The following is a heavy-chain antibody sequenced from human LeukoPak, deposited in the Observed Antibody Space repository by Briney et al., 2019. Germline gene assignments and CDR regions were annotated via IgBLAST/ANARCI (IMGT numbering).Heavy chain of an antibody. V-gene: IGHV3-7*01. CDR2: IKQDGSEK. CDR1: GFTFSSYW. D-gene: IGHD3-22*01. Sequence: SGGSLRLSCAASGFTFSSYWMSWVRQAPGKGLEWVANIKQDGSEKYYVDSVKGRFTISRDNSKNTLYLQMNSLRAEDTAVYYCARVGRYYDSSGYYEGAFDIWGQGTMVTVSS. J-gene: IGHJ3*02. CDR3: ARVGRYYDSSGYYEGAFDI.